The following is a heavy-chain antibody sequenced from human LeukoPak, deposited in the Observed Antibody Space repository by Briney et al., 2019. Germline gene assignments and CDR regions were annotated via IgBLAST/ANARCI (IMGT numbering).Heavy chain of an antibody. CDR1: RYTFTDYY. V-gene: IGHV1-2*02. Sequence: ASVNVSCKASRYTFTDYYIHWVRQAPGQGLEGMGWINPNSGGTNYAQKFQGRVTMTRDTSISTAYMELSSLISDDTAVYYCARDPRSNWFDPWGQGTLVTVSS. CDR3: ARDPRSNWFDP. J-gene: IGHJ5*02. CDR2: INPNSGGT.